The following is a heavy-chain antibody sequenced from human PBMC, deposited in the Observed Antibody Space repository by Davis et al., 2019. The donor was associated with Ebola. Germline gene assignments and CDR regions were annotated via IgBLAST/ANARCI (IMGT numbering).Heavy chain of an antibody. Sequence: GESLKISCAASGFTFSSYGMHWVRQAPGKGLEWVAVISYDGSNKYYADSVKGRFTISRDNSKNTLYLQMNGLRVEDTAVYYCAKFTILDYWGQGTLVTVSS. CDR1: GFTFSSYG. CDR3: AKFTILDY. V-gene: IGHV3-30*18. J-gene: IGHJ4*02. D-gene: IGHD2-2*01. CDR2: ISYDGSNK.